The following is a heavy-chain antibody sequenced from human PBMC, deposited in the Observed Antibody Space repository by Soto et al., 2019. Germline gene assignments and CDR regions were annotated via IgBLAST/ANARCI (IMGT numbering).Heavy chain of an antibody. V-gene: IGHV4-34*01. D-gene: IGHD5-18*01. J-gene: IGHJ4*02. CDR1: GGSFSGYY. Sequence: ETLSLTCAVYGGSFSGYYWSWIRQPPGKGLEWIGEINHSGSTNYNPSLKSRVTISVDTSKNQFSLKLSSVTAADTAVYYCARVVGYVDTAMGSGLDYWGQGTRVTAS. CDR2: INHSGST. CDR3: ARVVGYVDTAMGSGLDY.